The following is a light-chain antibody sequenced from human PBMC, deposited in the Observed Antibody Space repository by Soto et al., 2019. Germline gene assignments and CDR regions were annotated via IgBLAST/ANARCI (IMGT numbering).Light chain of an antibody. CDR2: DAS. Sequence: EIVLTQSPATLSLSPGERATLSCRASQSVSSYLAWYQQKPAQAPRLLIYDASNRATGIPARFSGSGSGTDYTLTISSLEAEDFAVYYCQHRDNWSYIFGQGTKVYI. J-gene: IGKJ2*01. CDR3: QHRDNWSYI. V-gene: IGKV3-11*01. CDR1: QSVSSY.